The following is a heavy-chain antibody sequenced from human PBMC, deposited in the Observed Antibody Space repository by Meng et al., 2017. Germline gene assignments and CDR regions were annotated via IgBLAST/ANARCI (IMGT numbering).Heavy chain of an antibody. CDR2: IIPIFGTA. CDR3: ARGQATSRDYYYGMDV. D-gene: IGHD1-1*01. Sequence: SSVKVSCKASGGTFSSYAISWVRQAPGQGLKWMGGIIPIFGTANYAQKFQGRVTITADESTSTAYMELSSLRSEDTAVYYCARGQATSRDYYYGMDVWGQGTTVTVSS. V-gene: IGHV1-69*13. CDR1: GGTFSSYA. J-gene: IGHJ6*02.